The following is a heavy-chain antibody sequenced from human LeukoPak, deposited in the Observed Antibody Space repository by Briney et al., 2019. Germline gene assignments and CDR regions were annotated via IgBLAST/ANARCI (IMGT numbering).Heavy chain of an antibody. V-gene: IGHV1-2*02. J-gene: IGHJ4*02. Sequence: ASVKVSCTASGYTFTGYYMHWVRQAPGQGLEWMGWINPNSGGTNYAQKFQGRVTMTRDTSISTAYMELSRLRSDDTAVYYCARAGYYYDSSGYYLYYFDYWGQGTLVTVSS. CDR2: INPNSGGT. CDR3: ARAGYYYDSSGYYLYYFDY. D-gene: IGHD3-22*01. CDR1: GYTFTGYY.